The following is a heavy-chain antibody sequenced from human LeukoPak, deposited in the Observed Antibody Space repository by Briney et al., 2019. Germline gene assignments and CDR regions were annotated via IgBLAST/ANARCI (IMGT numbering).Heavy chain of an antibody. J-gene: IGHJ4*02. Sequence: SETLSLTCAVYGGSFSGYYWSWIRQPPGKGLEWIGEINHSGSTNYNPSLKSRVTISGDTSKNQFSLKLSSVTAADTAVYYCARWTRVATAMVYDYWGQGTLVTVSS. D-gene: IGHD5-18*01. CDR3: ARWTRVATAMVYDY. CDR1: GGSFSGYY. V-gene: IGHV4-34*01. CDR2: INHSGST.